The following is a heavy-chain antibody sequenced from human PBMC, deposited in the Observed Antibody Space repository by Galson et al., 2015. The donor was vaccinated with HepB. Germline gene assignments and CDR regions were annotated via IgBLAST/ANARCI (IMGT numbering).Heavy chain of an antibody. CDR1: GFTFGDFS. CDR2: IRTKPYGGTT. Sequence: SLRLSCAGSGFTFGDFSVSWVRQAPGKGLEWVGIIRTKPYGGTTEYAASVKDRFSVSRDDSKSIAHLQMNRLRTEDSAVYYCTRGGYYYDGTGYPSRAFDVWGQGTMVTVSS. J-gene: IGHJ3*01. CDR3: TRGGYYYDGTGYPSRAFDV. V-gene: IGHV3-49*04. D-gene: IGHD3-22*01.